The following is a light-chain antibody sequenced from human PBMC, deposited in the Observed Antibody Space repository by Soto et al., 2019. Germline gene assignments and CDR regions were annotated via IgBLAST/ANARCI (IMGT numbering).Light chain of an antibody. V-gene: IGLV2-14*01. Sequence: QSALTQPNSVSGSPGQSITISCTGTSSDVGSYTFVSWFQQHPGKAPKLIIYEVTNRSSGVSYLFSGSKSGNTASLTTSGLQAEDEDDYYCTSFTTTNTWVFGGGTKVTVL. J-gene: IGLJ3*02. CDR1: SSDVGSYTF. CDR2: EVT. CDR3: TSFTTTNTWV.